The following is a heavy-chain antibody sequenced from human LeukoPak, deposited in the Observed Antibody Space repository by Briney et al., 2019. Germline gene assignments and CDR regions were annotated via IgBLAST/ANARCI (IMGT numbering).Heavy chain of an antibody. J-gene: IGHJ4*02. Sequence: GGSLRLSCTASGFTFGDYAMSWVRQAPGKGLEWVGFIRSKAYGGTTEYAASVKGRFTISRDDSKSIAYLQMNSLRAEDTAVYYCAKDRRTWLTGDVVGETLYWGQGTLVTVSS. CDR1: GFTFGDYA. D-gene: IGHD7-27*01. CDR2: IRSKAYGGTT. V-gene: IGHV3-49*04. CDR3: AKDRRTWLTGDVVGETLY.